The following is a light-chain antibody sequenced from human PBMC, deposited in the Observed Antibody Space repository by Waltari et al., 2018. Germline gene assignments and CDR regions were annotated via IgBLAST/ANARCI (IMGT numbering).Light chain of an antibody. J-gene: IGLJ1*01. V-gene: IGLV2-23*01. Sequence: HSALTQPASVSGSPGQSITISCTGASSDVGSYNLVSWYHQHPGKAPKLMIHDGSKRPPGVSSRFSGSKSGNTGSLTISGLQAEDEADYYCCSFAGSNTYVLGTGTKVSVL. CDR1: SSDVGSYNL. CDR2: DGS. CDR3: CSFAGSNTYV.